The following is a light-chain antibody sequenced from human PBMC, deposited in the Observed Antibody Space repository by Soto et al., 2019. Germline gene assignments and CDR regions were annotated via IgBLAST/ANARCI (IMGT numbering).Light chain of an antibody. CDR3: ISYTSTSILV. J-gene: IGLJ2*01. CDR1: SSDVGGYNY. Sequence: QSALTQPASVSGSPGQSITISCTGTSSDVGGYNYVSWYQQHPGKAPKLMIYDVTNRPSGVSNRFSGSKFGNTASLTISGLQAEDEADYYCISYTSTSILVFGGGTQLTVL. V-gene: IGLV2-14*01. CDR2: DVT.